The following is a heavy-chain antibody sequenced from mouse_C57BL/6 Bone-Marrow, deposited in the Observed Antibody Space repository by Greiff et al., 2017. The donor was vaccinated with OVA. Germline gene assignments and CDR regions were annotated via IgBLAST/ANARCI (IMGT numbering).Heavy chain of an antibody. CDR3: ARGAY. J-gene: IGHJ3*01. V-gene: IGHV1-80*01. CDR2: IYPGNGDT. CDR1: GYTFSTYW. Sequence: QVQLKESGAELVKPGASVKISCKASGYTFSTYWMNWVKQRPGKGLEWIGQIYPGNGDTNYNGKFKGKATLTADKSSSTAYMQLSSLTSADSAVYYCARGAYWGQGTLVTVSS.